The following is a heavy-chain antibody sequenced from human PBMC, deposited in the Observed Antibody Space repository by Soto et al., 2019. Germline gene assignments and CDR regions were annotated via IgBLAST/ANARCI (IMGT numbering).Heavy chain of an antibody. V-gene: IGHV2-5*02. CDR2: IYWDDDK. Sequence: QITLKESGPTLVNPTQTLTLTCTFSGFSLSTSGVGVGWIRQPPGKALEWLALIYWDDDKRYSPYLKSRLTITKDTSKNQVVLTMTNMDPVDTATYYWAHAFGCSGGSCRSAFDHWGQGTLVTVSS. D-gene: IGHD2-15*01. CDR1: GFSLSTSGVG. CDR3: AHAFGCSGGSCRSAFDH. J-gene: IGHJ4*02.